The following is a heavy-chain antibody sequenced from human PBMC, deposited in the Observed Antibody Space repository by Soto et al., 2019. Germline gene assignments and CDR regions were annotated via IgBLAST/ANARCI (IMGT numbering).Heavy chain of an antibody. Sequence: QVQLVQSGAEVKKPGSSVKVSCKASGGTFSSYTISWVRQAPGQGLEWMGRIIPILGIANYAQKFQGRVTMTEDKSTSTAYLEQSSLRSEDTAVYYCARENYYDSSGSLDDAFDIWGQGTMVTVSS. CDR1: GGTFSSYT. CDR2: IIPILGIA. CDR3: ARENYYDSSGSLDDAFDI. J-gene: IGHJ3*02. D-gene: IGHD3-22*01. V-gene: IGHV1-69*08.